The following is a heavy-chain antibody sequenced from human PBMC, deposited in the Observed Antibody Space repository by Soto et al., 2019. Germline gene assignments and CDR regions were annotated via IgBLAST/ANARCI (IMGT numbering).Heavy chain of an antibody. J-gene: IGHJ6*02. CDR3: ARTDIVLVPAALYYYYGMDV. Sequence: QVQLVQSGAEVKKPGASVKVSCKASGYTFTSYDINWVRQATGQGLEWMGWMNPNSGNTGYAQKFQGRVTMTRNTSISTAYMELSGLRSEDTAVYYCARTDIVLVPAALYYYYGMDVWGQGTTVTVSS. D-gene: IGHD2-2*01. CDR1: GYTFTSYD. V-gene: IGHV1-8*01. CDR2: MNPNSGNT.